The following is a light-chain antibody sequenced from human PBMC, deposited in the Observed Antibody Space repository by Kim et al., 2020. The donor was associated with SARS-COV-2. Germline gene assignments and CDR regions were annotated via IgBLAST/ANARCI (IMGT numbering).Light chain of an antibody. V-gene: IGLV2-14*03. CDR1: SSDVGGYSY. CDR2: DVS. CDR3: SSYTSSSTLGV. J-gene: IGLJ2*01. Sequence: QSITISCTGTSSDVGGYSYVSWYQQHPGKAPKLMIYDVSHRPSGVSNRFSGSKSGNTASLTISGLQAEDEADYYCSSYTSSSTLGVFGGGTQLTVL.